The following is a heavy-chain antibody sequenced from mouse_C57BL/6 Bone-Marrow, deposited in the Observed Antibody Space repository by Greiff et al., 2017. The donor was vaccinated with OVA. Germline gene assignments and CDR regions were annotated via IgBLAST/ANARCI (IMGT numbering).Heavy chain of an antibody. Sequence: VKLQQPGAELVKPGASVKLSCKASGYTFTSYWMQWVKQRPGQGLEWIGEIDPSDSYTTYNQKFKGKATLTVDTSSSTAYMQLSSLTSEDSAVYYCARDSNSAWFAYWGQGTLVTVSA. CDR3: ARDSNSAWFAY. CDR2: IDPSDSYT. V-gene: IGHV1-50*01. D-gene: IGHD2-5*01. CDR1: GYTFTSYW. J-gene: IGHJ3*01.